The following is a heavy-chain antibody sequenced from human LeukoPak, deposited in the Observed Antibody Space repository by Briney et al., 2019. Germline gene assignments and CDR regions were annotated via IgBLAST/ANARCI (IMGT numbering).Heavy chain of an antibody. Sequence: ASVKVSCKASGYTFTGYYMHWVRQAPGQGLEWMGRINPNSGGTNYAQKFQGRVTMTRDTSISTAYMELSRLRSDDTAVYYCARGPRQQLPSSGYFDYWGQGTLVTVSS. J-gene: IGHJ4*02. CDR1: GYTFTGYY. V-gene: IGHV1-2*06. D-gene: IGHD6-13*01. CDR3: ARGPRQQLPSSGYFDY. CDR2: INPNSGGT.